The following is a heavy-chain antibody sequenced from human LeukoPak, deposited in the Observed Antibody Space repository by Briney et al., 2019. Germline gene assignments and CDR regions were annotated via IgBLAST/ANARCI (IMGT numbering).Heavy chain of an antibody. V-gene: IGHV3-23*01. CDR1: GFIFSNYA. CDR2: ISRSGGST. CDR3: AKPTSSLAAAGFDC. Sequence: QSGGSLRLSCAACGFIFSNYAMSWVRRAPGKGLEWVLSISRSGGSTFYGDSVKGRFTISRDKSKNTLHLQMNSLKAEDTAVYYCAKPTSSLAAAGFDCWGQGTLVTVSS. J-gene: IGHJ4*02. D-gene: IGHD6-13*01.